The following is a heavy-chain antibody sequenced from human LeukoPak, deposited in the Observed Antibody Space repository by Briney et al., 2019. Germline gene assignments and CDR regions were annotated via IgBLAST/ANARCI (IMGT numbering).Heavy chain of an antibody. CDR3: AKDRRYYGSGSYYKTKYYFDY. CDR2: ISSSSSYI. V-gene: IGHV3-21*04. D-gene: IGHD3-10*01. J-gene: IGHJ4*02. CDR1: GFTFSSYS. Sequence: PGGSLRLSCAASGFTFSSYSMNWVRQAPGKGLEWVSCISSSSSYIYYADSVKGRFTTSRDNAKNSLYLQMNSLRAEDTAVYYCAKDRRYYGSGSYYKTKYYFDYWGQGTLVTVSS.